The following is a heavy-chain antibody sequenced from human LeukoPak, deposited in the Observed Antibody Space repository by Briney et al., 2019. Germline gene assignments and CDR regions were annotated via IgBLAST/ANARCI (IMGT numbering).Heavy chain of an antibody. CDR3: ATPSTTVTTSYFDY. J-gene: IGHJ4*02. D-gene: IGHD4-17*01. Sequence: GGSLRLSCAASGLTFSGYAIHWFGRVPGKGLGWGQFISYDGSNKYYADSVKGRFTISRDNSKNTLYLQMNSLRAEDTAVYYCATPSTTVTTSYFDYWGQGTLVTVSS. CDR1: GLTFSGYA. V-gene: IGHV3-30-3*01. CDR2: ISYDGSNK.